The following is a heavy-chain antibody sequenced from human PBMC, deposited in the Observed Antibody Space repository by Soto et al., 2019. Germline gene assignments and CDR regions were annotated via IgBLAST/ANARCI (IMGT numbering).Heavy chain of an antibody. J-gene: IGHJ4*02. D-gene: IGHD2-15*01. Sequence: QVQLVESGGGVVQPGRSLRLSCAASGFIFSSYGMHWVRQAPGKGLEWVAVIWYDGSNKYYADSVKGRFTISRDNSKNTLYLQMNSLRAEVTSVYYCARDRRDCSGGSSYSMIDYWGQGTLVTVSS. CDR2: IWYDGSNK. V-gene: IGHV3-33*01. CDR1: GFIFSSYG. CDR3: ARDRRDCSGGSSYSMIDY.